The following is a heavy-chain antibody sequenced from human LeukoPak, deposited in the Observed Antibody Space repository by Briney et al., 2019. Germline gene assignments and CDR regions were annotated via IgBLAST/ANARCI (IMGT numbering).Heavy chain of an antibody. CDR2: ISSSSSTI. D-gene: IGHD5-18*01. CDR3: ARGYSYGTY. V-gene: IGHV3-48*04. Sequence: GGSLRLSCAASGFTLSTYDMNWVRQAPGKGLERVSYISSSSSTIYYADSVKGRFTISRDNAKNSLYLQMNSLRAEDTAVHYCARGYSYGTYWGQGTLVTVSS. J-gene: IGHJ4*02. CDR1: GFTLSTYD.